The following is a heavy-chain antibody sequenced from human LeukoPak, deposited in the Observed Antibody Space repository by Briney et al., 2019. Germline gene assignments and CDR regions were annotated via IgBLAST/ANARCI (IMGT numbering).Heavy chain of an antibody. D-gene: IGHD2-8*02. V-gene: IGHV3-48*03. CDR2: ISSSGSTI. CDR1: GFTFSSYE. CDR3: ARGYWDFDY. Sequence: QAGGSLRLSCAASGFTFSSYEMNWVRQAPGKGLEWVSYISSSGSTIYYADSVKGRFTISRDNAKNSLYLQMNSLRAEDTAVYYCARGYWDFDYWGQGTLVTVSS. J-gene: IGHJ4*02.